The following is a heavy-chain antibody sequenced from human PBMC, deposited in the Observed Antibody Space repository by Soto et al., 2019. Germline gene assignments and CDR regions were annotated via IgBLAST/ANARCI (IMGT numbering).Heavy chain of an antibody. Sequence: SVKVSCKASGGTLSSYAISWVRQAPGQGLEWMGGIIPIFGTANYAQKFQGRVTITADESTSTAYMELSSLRSEDTAVYYCAREDGQLGNAFDIWGQGTMVTVSS. CDR2: IIPIFGTA. J-gene: IGHJ3*02. CDR3: AREDGQLGNAFDI. D-gene: IGHD6-6*01. V-gene: IGHV1-69*13. CDR1: GGTLSSYA.